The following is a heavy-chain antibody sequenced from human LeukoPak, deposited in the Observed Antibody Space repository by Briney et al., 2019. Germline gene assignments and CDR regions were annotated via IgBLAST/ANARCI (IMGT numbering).Heavy chain of an antibody. D-gene: IGHD3-10*01. Sequence: GGSLKLSCAASGFTFSSYSMNWVRQAPGKGLEWVSYISSSSSTIYYADSVKGRFTISRDNAKNSLYLQMNSLRAEDTAVYYCARDGLSGYFDYWGQGTLVTVSS. V-gene: IGHV3-48*01. CDR2: ISSSSSTI. CDR1: GFTFSSYS. CDR3: ARDGLSGYFDY. J-gene: IGHJ4*02.